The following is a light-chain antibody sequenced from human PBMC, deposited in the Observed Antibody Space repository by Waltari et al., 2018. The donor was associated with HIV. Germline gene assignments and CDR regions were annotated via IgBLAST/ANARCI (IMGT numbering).Light chain of an antibody. CDR1: KSIRSW. CDR2: AAS. Sequence: DVQMTQSPSFVSASVGDRVIITCRASKSIRSWLAWYQQKPGKAPKLLIYAASTLQSGVPSRFSGSGSGTDFTLTISSLQPEDFATYYCQQGNSFPRTFGQGTKVEIK. CDR3: QQGNSFPRT. V-gene: IGKV1-12*01. J-gene: IGKJ1*01.